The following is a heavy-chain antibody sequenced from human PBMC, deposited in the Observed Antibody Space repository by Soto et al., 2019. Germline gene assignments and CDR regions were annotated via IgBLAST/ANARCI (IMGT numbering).Heavy chain of an antibody. V-gene: IGHV1-69*13. J-gene: IGHJ6*02. D-gene: IGHD1-26*01. CDR1: GGTFSSHA. Sequence: ASVKVSCKTSGGTFSSHAISWVRQAPGQGLEWMGGIIPIFDTTNYAQKFQGRVTITADESTSTAYMELNSLRSEDTAVYYCATELSERPVLISPTCYYCAMDVWGQGTTVTVSS. CDR3: ATELSERPVLISPTCYYCAMDV. CDR2: IIPIFDTT.